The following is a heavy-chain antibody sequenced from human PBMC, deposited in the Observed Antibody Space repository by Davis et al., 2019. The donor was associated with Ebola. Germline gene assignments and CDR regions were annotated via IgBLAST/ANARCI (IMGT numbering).Heavy chain of an antibody. V-gene: IGHV4-59*01. CDR1: GGSISSYY. D-gene: IGHD5-18*01. Sequence: PSETLSLTCTVSGGSISSYYRSWIRQPPGKGLEWIGYIYYSGSTNYNPSLKSRVIISVDTSKNQFSLKLSSVTAADTAVYYCARATRGYTYGPFDYWGRGTLVTVSS. CDR3: ARATRGYTYGPFDY. J-gene: IGHJ4*02. CDR2: IYYSGST.